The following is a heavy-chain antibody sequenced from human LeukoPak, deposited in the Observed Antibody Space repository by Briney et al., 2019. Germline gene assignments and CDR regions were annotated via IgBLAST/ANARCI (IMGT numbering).Heavy chain of an antibody. Sequence: GGSLRLSCAASGFTFSSYAMHWVRQAPGKGLEWVAVISYDGSNKYYADSAKGRFTISRDNSKNTLYLQMNSLRAEDTAVYYCARDRVGHFDYWGQGTLVTVSS. CDR2: ISYDGSNK. D-gene: IGHD3/OR15-3a*01. J-gene: IGHJ4*02. V-gene: IGHV3-30-3*01. CDR1: GFTFSSYA. CDR3: ARDRVGHFDY.